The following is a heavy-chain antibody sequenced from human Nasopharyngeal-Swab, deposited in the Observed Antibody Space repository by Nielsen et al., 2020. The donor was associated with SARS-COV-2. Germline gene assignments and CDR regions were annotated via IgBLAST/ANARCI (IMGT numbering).Heavy chain of an antibody. Sequence: GGSLRLSCAASGFTFSTYGMNWVRQAPGKGLEWVSVIYSGGSSTYYADSAKGRFTISRDNSKNTLYLQMNSLRAEDTAVYYCAKDQGALYCSGGSCYSGPQSNYYYGMDVWGQGTTVTVSS. CDR2: IYSGGSST. J-gene: IGHJ6*02. CDR1: GFTFSTYG. D-gene: IGHD2-15*01. V-gene: IGHV3-23*03. CDR3: AKDQGALYCSGGSCYSGPQSNYYYGMDV.